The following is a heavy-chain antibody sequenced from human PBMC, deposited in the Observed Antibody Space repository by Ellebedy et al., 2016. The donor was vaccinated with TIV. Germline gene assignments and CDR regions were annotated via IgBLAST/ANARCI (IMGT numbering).Heavy chain of an antibody. CDR1: GYTFTNNG. J-gene: IGHJ4*02. Sequence: ASVKVSXXASGYTFTNNGITWVRQAPGRGLEWMGWISPNNGNTKYAENLQGRVTMTTDRSTRIAYMELRSLTSDDTAVYYCARVTREHDILTGGFDYWGQGTLVTVSS. V-gene: IGHV1-18*01. D-gene: IGHD3-9*01. CDR2: ISPNNGNT. CDR3: ARVTREHDILTGGFDY.